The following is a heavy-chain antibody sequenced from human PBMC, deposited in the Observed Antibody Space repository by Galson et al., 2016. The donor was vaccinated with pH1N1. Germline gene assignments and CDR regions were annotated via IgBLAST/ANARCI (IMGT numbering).Heavy chain of an antibody. V-gene: IGHV5-51*01. Sequence: QSGAEVKKPGESLKISCKGSGFSFTSYWIGWVRQMPGKGLEWMGVIYPGDSDTRYSPSFQGQVTISADKSISTAYLQWSSLKASDTAMYYCAKYYYDSSGSGAIGTVDILGQGTMVTVSS. CDR2: IYPGDSDT. D-gene: IGHD3-22*01. CDR3: AKYYYDSSGSGAIGTVDI. CDR1: GFSFTSYW. J-gene: IGHJ3*02.